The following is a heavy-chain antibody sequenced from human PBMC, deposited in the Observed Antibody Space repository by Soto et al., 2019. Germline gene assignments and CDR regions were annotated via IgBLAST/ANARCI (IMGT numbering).Heavy chain of an antibody. D-gene: IGHD3-3*01. CDR3: AKNSILAPYYDFWSGYQTTSNFDY. CDR2: ISGSGGST. J-gene: IGHJ4*02. CDR1: GFTFTSYP. V-gene: IGHV3-23*01. Sequence: GGPLRLSCAASGFTFTSYPISWVRQAPGQGLEWVSAISGSGGSTYYADSVKGRFTISRDNSKNTLYLQMNSLRAEDTAVYYCAKNSILAPYYDFWSGYQTTSNFDYWGQGTLVTVSS.